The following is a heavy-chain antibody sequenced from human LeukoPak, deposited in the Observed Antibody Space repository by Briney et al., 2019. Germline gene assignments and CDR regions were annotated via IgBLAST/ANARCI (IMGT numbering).Heavy chain of an antibody. D-gene: IGHD2/OR15-2a*01. V-gene: IGHV4-59*01. CDR1: GGSISSYY. J-gene: IGHJ4*02. CDR3: VRDRELGY. Sequence: PSETLSLTCTVSGGSISSYYWSWIRQPPGKGLEWIGYIHTRGSTNYNPSLKSRVTISVDTSKNQFALRLTSVTPADTAIYYCVRDRELGYWGQGTLVTVSS. CDR2: IHTRGST.